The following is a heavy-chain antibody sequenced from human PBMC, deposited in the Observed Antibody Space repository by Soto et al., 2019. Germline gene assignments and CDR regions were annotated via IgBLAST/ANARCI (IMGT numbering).Heavy chain of an antibody. D-gene: IGHD1-26*01. CDR3: ACAKKKQRKEYSGAYYYYGMDV. Sequence: GASVKVSCKASGGTSSSYAISWVRQAPGQGLEWMGGIIPIFGTANYAQKFQGRVTITADESTSTAYMELSSLRSEDTAVYYCACAKKKQRKEYSGAYYYYGMDVWGQGTTVTVSS. CDR2: IIPIFGTA. J-gene: IGHJ6*02. V-gene: IGHV1-69*13. CDR1: GGTSSSYA.